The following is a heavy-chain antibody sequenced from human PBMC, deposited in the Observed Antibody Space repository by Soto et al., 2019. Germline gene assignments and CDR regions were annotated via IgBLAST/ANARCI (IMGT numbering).Heavy chain of an antibody. V-gene: IGHV1-69*01. CDR3: ARDRGGYSYGTYYYYYGMDV. Sequence: QVQLVQSGAEVKKPGSSVKVSCKASGGTFSSYAISWVRQAPGQGLEWMGGTIPIFGTANYAQKFQGRVTITADESTSTAYMELSSLRSEDTAVYYCARDRGGYSYGTYYYYYGMDVWGQGTTVTVSS. CDR2: TIPIFGTA. D-gene: IGHD5-18*01. CDR1: GGTFSSYA. J-gene: IGHJ6*02.